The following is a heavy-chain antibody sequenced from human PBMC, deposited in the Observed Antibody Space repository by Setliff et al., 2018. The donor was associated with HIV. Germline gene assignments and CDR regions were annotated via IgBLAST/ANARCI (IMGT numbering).Heavy chain of an antibody. CDR1: GGSISSSSHY. CDR2: IYFSGST. Sequence: PSETLSLTCTVSGGSISSSSHYWGWIRQPPGKGLEWIGSIYFSGSTYYNPSLKSRVTISVDTSKNQFSLKLSSVTAADTAVYYCAGPRYTYGTPPAFDIWGRGTVVTVSS. V-gene: IGHV4-39*01. D-gene: IGHD5-18*01. CDR3: AGPRYTYGTPPAFDI. J-gene: IGHJ3*02.